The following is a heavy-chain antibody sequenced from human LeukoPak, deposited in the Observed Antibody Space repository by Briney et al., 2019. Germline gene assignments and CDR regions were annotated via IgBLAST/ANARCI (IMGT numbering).Heavy chain of an antibody. CDR2: IYTSGST. CDR1: GGSISSYY. Sequence: KPSETLSLTCTVSGGSISSYYWSWIRQPAGRGLEWIGRIYTSGSTNYNPSLKSRVTMSVDTSKNQFSLKLSSVTAADTAVYYCARGSSIVVVTAIRSAAFDIWGQGTMVTVSS. V-gene: IGHV4-4*07. D-gene: IGHD2-21*02. CDR3: ARGSSIVVVTAIRSAAFDI. J-gene: IGHJ3*02.